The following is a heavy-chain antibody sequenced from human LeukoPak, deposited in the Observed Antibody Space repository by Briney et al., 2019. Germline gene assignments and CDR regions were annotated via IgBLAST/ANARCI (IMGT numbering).Heavy chain of an antibody. CDR1: GGSINSYY. Sequence: PSETLSLTCTVSGGSINSYYWSWIRQPPGKGLEWVSVISGDGSTYYADSVKGRFAISRDNSANTLYLQMNSLRADDTAAYYCARGGDSRGSKRSAFDIWGQGTTVTVSS. CDR2: ISGDGST. V-gene: IGHV3-53*01. D-gene: IGHD3-22*01. J-gene: IGHJ3*02. CDR3: ARGGDSRGSKRSAFDI.